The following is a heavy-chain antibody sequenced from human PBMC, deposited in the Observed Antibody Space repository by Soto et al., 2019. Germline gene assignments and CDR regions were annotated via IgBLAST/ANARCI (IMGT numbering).Heavy chain of an antibody. CDR1: GGSISSSDYY. Sequence: SETLSLTCTVSGGSISSSDYYWGWIRQPPGKGLEWIGNIYYSGSASYNPSLKSRVTISVDTSKNQFSLKLSSVTAADTAVYYCARTSQRGYRYGYFDYWGQGTLVTVSS. J-gene: IGHJ4*02. CDR2: IYYSGSA. V-gene: IGHV4-39*01. CDR3: ARTSQRGYRYGYFDY. D-gene: IGHD5-18*01.